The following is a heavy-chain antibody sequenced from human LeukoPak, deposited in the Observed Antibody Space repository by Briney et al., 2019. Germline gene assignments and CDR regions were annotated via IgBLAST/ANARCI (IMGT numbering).Heavy chain of an antibody. D-gene: IGHD2-2*01. CDR3: ARQLGYCSSTSCYADKVDY. J-gene: IGHJ4*02. Sequence: PSETLSLTCTVSGGSISSSSYYWGWIRQPPGKGLEWIGSIYYSGSTYYNPSLKSRVTISVDTTKNQFSLKLSSVTAADTAVYYCARQLGYCSSTSCYADKVDYWGQGTLVTVSS. V-gene: IGHV4-39*01. CDR2: IYYSGST. CDR1: GGSISSSSYY.